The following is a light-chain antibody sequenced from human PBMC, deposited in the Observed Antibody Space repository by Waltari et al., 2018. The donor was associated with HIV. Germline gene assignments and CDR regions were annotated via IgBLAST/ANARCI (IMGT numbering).Light chain of an antibody. J-gene: IGKJ1*01. CDR1: QNVGAF. CDR3: HQYASFSGT. CDR2: QAS. V-gene: IGKV1-5*03. Sequence: DIRLTQSPSPLSASAGDRVAITCRAGQNVGAFLAWYQQKPGKPPKLLIFQASILEGGVPSRFSGSVSGSDFTLTINGLQSDDFATYYCHQYASFSGTFGQGTKV.